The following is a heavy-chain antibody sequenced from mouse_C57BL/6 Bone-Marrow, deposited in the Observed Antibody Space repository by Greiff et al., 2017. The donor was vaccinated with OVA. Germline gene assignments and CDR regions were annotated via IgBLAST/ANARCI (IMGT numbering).Heavy chain of an antibody. CDR2: IYPRSGNT. V-gene: IGHV1-81*01. CDR3: ARWGDGSNFAY. J-gene: IGHJ3*01. D-gene: IGHD1-1*01. CDR1: GYTFTSYG. Sequence: VKLQQSGAELARPGASVKLSCKASGYTFTSYGISWVKQRTGQGLEWIGEIYPRSGNTYYNEKFKGKATLTADKSSSTAYMELRSLTSEDSAVYFCARWGDGSNFAYWGQGTLVTVSA.